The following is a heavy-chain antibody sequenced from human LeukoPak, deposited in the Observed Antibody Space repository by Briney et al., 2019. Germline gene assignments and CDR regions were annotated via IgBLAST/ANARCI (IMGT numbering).Heavy chain of an antibody. V-gene: IGHV3-74*01. J-gene: IGHJ4*02. D-gene: IGHD3-3*01. CDR3: ARGGYYGSGRYYFDS. CDR2: IKGDGSNT. CDR1: GFTFSSYW. Sequence: PGGSLRLSCAASGFTFSSYWMHWVRQAPGKGLVWVSRIKGDGSNTNYAYSVKGRFTISRDNAKNTLHLQMNSLRAEDTAVYYCARGGYYGSGRYYFDSWGQGTLVTVSS.